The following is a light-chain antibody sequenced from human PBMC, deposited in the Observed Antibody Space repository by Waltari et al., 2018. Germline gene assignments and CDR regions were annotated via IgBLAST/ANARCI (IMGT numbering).Light chain of an antibody. CDR1: SSNLGPGYD. J-gene: IGLJ2*01. V-gene: IGLV1-40*01. Sequence: QSVLTQPPSVSGAPGQRVTISCTGSSSNLGPGYDVHWYQKLPGTAPKPLIDGNSNRPSGVPDRFSGSKSGTSASLAITGLQAEDEADYYCQSYDSSLSGVVFGGGTKLTVL. CDR3: QSYDSSLSGVV. CDR2: GNS.